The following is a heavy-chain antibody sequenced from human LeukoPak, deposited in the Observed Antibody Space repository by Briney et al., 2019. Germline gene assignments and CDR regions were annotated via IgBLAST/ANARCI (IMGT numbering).Heavy chain of an antibody. J-gene: IGHJ4*02. CDR3: ARGGGSTDYYDSSGYF. Sequence: PSETLSLTCTVSGGSIRSYYWSWIRQPPGKGLEWIGYIYYSGSTNYSPSLKSRVTISVGTSKNQFSLKLSSVTAADTAVYYCARGGGSTDYYDSSGYFWGQGTLVTVSS. V-gene: IGHV4-59*01. CDR1: GGSIRSYY. CDR2: IYYSGST. D-gene: IGHD3-22*01.